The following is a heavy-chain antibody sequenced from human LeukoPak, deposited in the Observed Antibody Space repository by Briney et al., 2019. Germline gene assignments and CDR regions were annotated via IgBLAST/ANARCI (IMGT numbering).Heavy chain of an antibody. V-gene: IGHV4-39*01. CDR1: GGSISIIDYY. CDR2: VYYSGST. J-gene: IGHJ4*02. Sequence: PSETLSLACTVSGGSISIIDYYWGWVRQSPGKGLEWIESVYYSGSTYYHPSLKSRVAISVDTSKKQFSLKLSSVTAADTAVYYCARHGTNHFYDYWGQRTLVTVSS. CDR3: ARHGTNHFYDY. D-gene: IGHD1-26*01.